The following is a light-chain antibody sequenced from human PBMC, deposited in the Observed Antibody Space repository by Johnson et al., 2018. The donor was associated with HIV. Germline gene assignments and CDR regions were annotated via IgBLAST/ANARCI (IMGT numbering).Light chain of an antibody. J-gene: IGLJ1*01. CDR1: SSNIGNNY. CDR3: GTWDSSLSALYG. V-gene: IGLV1-51*01. Sequence: QSVLTQPPSVSAAPGQKVTISCSGSSSNIGNNYVSWYQQLPGTAPKLLIYDNNKRPSGIPDRFSGSKSGTSATLGITGLQTGAEADYYCGTWDSSLSALYGFGTGTKVTVL. CDR2: DNN.